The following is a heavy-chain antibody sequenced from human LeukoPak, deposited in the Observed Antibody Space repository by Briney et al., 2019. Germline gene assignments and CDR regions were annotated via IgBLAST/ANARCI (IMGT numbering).Heavy chain of an antibody. J-gene: IGHJ4*02. D-gene: IGHD6-19*01. CDR3: AREAVAGTSFDY. V-gene: IGHV4-59*01. CDR1: GGSISSYY. CDR2: IYYSGST. Sequence: SETLSLTCIVSGGSISSYYWSWIRQPPGKGLEWIGYIYYSGSTNYNPSLKSRVTISVDTSKNQFSLKLSSVTAADTAVYYCAREAVAGTSFDYWGQGTLVTVSS.